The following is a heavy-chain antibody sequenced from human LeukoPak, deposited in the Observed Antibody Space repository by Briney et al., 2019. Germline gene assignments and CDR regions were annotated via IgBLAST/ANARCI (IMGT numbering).Heavy chain of an antibody. CDR3: ARDAGNSGYGCDL. D-gene: IGHD5-12*01. Sequence: GGSLRLSCAAPGFIFSQYSMNWVRQAPGKGLEWVSHIRSSSETFYADSVKGRFTISRDNARNSLYLQMNNLRGEDTAIYYCARDAGNSGYGCDLWGQGTLVTVSS. V-gene: IGHV3-48*01. CDR1: GFIFSQYS. J-gene: IGHJ5*02. CDR2: IRSSSET.